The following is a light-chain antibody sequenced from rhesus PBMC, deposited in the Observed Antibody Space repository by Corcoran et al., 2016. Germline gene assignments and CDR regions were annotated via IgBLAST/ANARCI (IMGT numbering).Light chain of an antibody. CDR1: QGITND. J-gene: IGKJ1*01. V-gene: IGKV1-25*01. CDR2: EAS. Sequence: DIQMTQSPSSLSASVGDRVTITCRASQGITNDLAWYQQKPGETPKLLIYEASSLQSGIHSRFSGSGSGTDFTLTLSSLQSEDFATYYCQHYYSTPWTFGQGTKVEIK. CDR3: QHYYSTPWT.